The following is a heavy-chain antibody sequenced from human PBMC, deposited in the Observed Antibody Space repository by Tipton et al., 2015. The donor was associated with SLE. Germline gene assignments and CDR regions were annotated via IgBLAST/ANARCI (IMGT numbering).Heavy chain of an antibody. CDR3: ARQDMWGYYFDY. CDR1: GGSISSSNW. J-gene: IGHJ4*02. Sequence: TLSLTCAVSGGSISSSNWWSWVRQPPGKGLEWIGEIYHSGSTNYNPSLKSRVTISVDTSKNQFSLKLSSVTAADTAVYYCARQDMWGYYFDYWGQGTLVTVSS. CDR2: IYHSGST. V-gene: IGHV4-4*02. D-gene: IGHD2-15*01.